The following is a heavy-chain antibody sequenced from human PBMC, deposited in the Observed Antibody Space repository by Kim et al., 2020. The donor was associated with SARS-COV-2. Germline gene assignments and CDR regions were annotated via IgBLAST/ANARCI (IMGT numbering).Heavy chain of an antibody. V-gene: IGHV1-8*01. J-gene: IGHJ6*01. CDR3: ARGPYSSSWYASVGYYYGMDV. CDR1: GYTFTSYD. Sequence: ASVKVSCKASGYTFTSYDINWVRQATGQGLEWMGWMNSNSGNTGYAQKFQGRVTINRNTSISTAYMELSSLRSEDTAVYYCARGPYSSSWYASVGYYYGMDVWGQGTTVTVSS. CDR2: MNSNSGNT. D-gene: IGHD6-13*01.